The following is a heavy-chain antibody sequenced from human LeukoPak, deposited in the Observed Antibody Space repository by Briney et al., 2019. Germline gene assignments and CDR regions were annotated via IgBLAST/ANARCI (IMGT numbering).Heavy chain of an antibody. CDR3: ARVDLVLGTYLDY. D-gene: IGHD6-6*01. V-gene: IGHV1-2*02. Sequence: ASVKVSCKASGYTFIGYYMHWVRQAPGQGLEWMGWINPNSGGTNYAQKFQGRVTMTRDTSISTAYMELSGLRSDDTAVYYCARVDLVLGTYLDYWGQGTLVTVS. CDR1: GYTFIGYY. J-gene: IGHJ4*02. CDR2: INPNSGGT.